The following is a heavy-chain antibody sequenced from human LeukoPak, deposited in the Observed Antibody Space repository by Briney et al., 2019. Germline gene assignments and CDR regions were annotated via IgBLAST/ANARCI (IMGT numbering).Heavy chain of an antibody. CDR2: INPGNGNT. CDR3: AKETTVIVVARSFFDY. CDR1: GYTFTNYG. V-gene: IGHV1-3*01. J-gene: IGHJ4*02. D-gene: IGHD2-15*01. Sequence: ASVKVSCKASGYTFTNYGIHWLRQAPGQRPDWLGWINPGNGNTRYSQTFQGRVTFTRDTSATTAYMELSNLRSEDTAMYYCAKETTVIVVARSFFDYWGQGTLVTVSS.